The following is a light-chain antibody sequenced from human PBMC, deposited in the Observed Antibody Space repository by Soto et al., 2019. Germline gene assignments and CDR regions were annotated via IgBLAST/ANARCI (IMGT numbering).Light chain of an antibody. CDR3: NSYGGNTNVV. J-gene: IGLJ2*01. CDR1: SSDVGSYNY. Sequence: QSALTQPASVSGSPGQSITISCTGTSSDVGSYNYVSWYQQHPGKAPKLMIYEVSNRPSGVSDRFSGSKSGNTASLTISGLQAEDEADYYCNSYGGNTNVVFGGGTK. CDR2: EVS. V-gene: IGLV2-14*01.